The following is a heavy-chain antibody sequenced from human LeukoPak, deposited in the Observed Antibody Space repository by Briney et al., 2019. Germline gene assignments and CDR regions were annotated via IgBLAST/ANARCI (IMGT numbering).Heavy chain of an antibody. CDR2: IKESEAI. CDR3: AREGVRNVHNPLGY. J-gene: IGHJ4*02. Sequence: PSETLSLTCAVYGGSLSGYYWTWIRQPPGKGLEWIGEIKESEAINYNASLKSRVTISIDTSKNQFSLKLTSVTAADTAVYYCAREGVRNVHNPLGYWGQGTLVTVRS. D-gene: IGHD5-24*01. V-gene: IGHV4-34*01. CDR1: GGSLSGYY.